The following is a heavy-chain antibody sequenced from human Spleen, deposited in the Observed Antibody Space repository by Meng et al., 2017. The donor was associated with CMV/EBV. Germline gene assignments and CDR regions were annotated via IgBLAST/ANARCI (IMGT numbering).Heavy chain of an antibody. CDR2: INPNSGGT. J-gene: IGHJ6*02. Sequence: ASVKVSCKASGYTFISYGISWVRQAPGQGLEWMGWINPNSGGTNYAQKFQGRVTMTGDTSITTGYMELSRMRSDDMAVYYCARVKRYCTGGSCSSTGYYGMDVWGQGTTVTVSS. D-gene: IGHD2-15*01. V-gene: IGHV1-2*02. CDR3: ARVKRYCTGGSCSSTGYYGMDV. CDR1: GYTFISYG.